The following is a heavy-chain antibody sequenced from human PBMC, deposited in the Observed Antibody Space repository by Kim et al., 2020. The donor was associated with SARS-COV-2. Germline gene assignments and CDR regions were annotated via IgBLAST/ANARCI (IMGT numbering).Heavy chain of an antibody. CDR2: ISGSGGST. J-gene: IGHJ4*02. CDR3: AKDQGRDIVVVVAATGLDY. CDR1: GFTFSSYA. Sequence: GGSLRLSCAASGFTFSSYAMSWVRQAPGKGLEWVSAISGSGGSTYYADSVKGRFTISRDNSKNTLYLQMNSLRAEDTAVYYCAKDQGRDIVVVVAATGLDYWGQGTLVTVSS. V-gene: IGHV3-23*01. D-gene: IGHD2-15*01.